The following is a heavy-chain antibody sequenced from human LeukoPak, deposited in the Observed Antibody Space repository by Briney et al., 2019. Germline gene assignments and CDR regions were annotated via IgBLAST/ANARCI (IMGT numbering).Heavy chain of an antibody. V-gene: IGHV3-7*02. CDR3: ARGHHYSIY. CDR2: INPDGSEK. CDR1: GFTFSSYW. Sequence: GGSLTLSCTASGFTFSSYWMTWVRQAPGQGLEWVANINPDGSEKDYVDSVKGRFSISRDNGRNSLDLQMSNLRVEDTAVYYCARGHHYSIYWGLGALVTVSS. J-gene: IGHJ4*02.